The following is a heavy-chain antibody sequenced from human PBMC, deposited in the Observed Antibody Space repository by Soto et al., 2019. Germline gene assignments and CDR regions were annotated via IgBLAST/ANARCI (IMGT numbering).Heavy chain of an antibody. Sequence: QVQLQESGPGLVKPSETLSLTCTVSGGSIDTYYWSWIRQPPGKGLEYIGYISHTGTTDSNPSLKSRVTLSIDTSKNQFSLNLSSATASDTASYYCARLIRGAAAAFDSWGQGSLVTVSS. J-gene: IGHJ4*02. CDR2: ISHTGTT. CDR1: GGSIDTYY. D-gene: IGHD6-25*01. V-gene: IGHV4-59*08. CDR3: ARLIRGAAAAFDS.